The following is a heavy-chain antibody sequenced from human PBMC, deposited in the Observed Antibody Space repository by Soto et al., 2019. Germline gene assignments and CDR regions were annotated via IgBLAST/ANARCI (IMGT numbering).Heavy chain of an antibody. V-gene: IGHV3-48*02. CDR2: ISSGSSTK. CDR1: GFTFSSYS. D-gene: IGHD6-19*01. J-gene: IGHJ4*02. Sequence: LRLSCAASGFTFSSYSMNWVRQAPGKGLEWVSYISSGSSTKYYADSVKGRFTISRDNAKNSLYLQMNSLRDEDTAVYFCARRGIAVAGLDYWGQGTLVTVSS. CDR3: ARRGIAVAGLDY.